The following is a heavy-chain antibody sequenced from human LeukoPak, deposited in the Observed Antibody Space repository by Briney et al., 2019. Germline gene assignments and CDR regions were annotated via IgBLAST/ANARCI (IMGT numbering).Heavy chain of an antibody. V-gene: IGHV3-7*03. CDR1: GFSFGKYW. CDR2: INHNGNVN. D-gene: IGHD3-16*01. CDR3: ARGGGLDV. J-gene: IGHJ6*02. Sequence: GGSLRLPCVASGFSFGKYWMSWVRQAPGKGLEWVASINHNGNVNYYVDSVKGRFTISRDNAKNSLYLQMSNLRAEDTAVYFCARGGGLDVWGQGATVTVSS.